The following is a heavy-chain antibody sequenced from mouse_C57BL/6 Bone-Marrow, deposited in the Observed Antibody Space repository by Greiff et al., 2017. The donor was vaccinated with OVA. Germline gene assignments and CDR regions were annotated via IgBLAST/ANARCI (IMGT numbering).Heavy chain of an antibody. CDR1: GYTFTDYN. D-gene: IGHD1-1*01. CDR2: INPNNGGT. V-gene: IGHV1-22*01. J-gene: IGHJ2*01. Sequence: EVQLQQSGPELVKPGASVKMSCKASGYTFTDYNMHWVKQSHGKSLEWIGYINPNNGGTSYNQKFKGKATLTVNKSSSTAYMELRSLTSEDSAVYYCAPYGSSSYYFDYWGQGTTLTVSS. CDR3: APYGSSSYYFDY.